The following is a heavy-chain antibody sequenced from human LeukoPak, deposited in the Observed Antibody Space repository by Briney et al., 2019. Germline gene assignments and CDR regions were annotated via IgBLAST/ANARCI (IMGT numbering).Heavy chain of an antibody. Sequence: SETLSLTCTVSGGSISSYYWSWIRQSPGKGLEWIGYIYYSGSTNYNPSLKSRVTIPVDTSKNQFSLKLSSVTAADTAVYYCARQGYCSGGSCYEAIYYYYGMDVWGQGTTVTVSS. V-gene: IGHV4-59*08. D-gene: IGHD2-15*01. J-gene: IGHJ6*02. CDR3: ARQGYCSGGSCYEAIYYYYGMDV. CDR2: IYYSGST. CDR1: GGSISSYY.